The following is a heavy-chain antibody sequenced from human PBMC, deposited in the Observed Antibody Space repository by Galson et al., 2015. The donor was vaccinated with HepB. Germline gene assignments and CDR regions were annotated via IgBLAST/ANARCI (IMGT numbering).Heavy chain of an antibody. V-gene: IGHV3-23*01. D-gene: IGHD6-6*01. CDR3: AKERRVEYSSSGGGYWYFDL. CDR1: GFTFSSYA. J-gene: IGHJ2*01. CDR2: ISGSGGST. Sequence: SLRLSCAASGFTFSSYAMSWVRQAPGKGMEWVSAISGSGGSTCYADSVKGRFTISRDNSKNTLYLQMNSLRAEDTAVYYCAKERRVEYSSSGGGYWYFDLWGRGTLVTVSS.